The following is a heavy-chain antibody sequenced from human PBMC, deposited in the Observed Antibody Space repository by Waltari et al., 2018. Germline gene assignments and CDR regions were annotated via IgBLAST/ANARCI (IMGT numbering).Heavy chain of an antibody. CDR3: ARDSSSGNHLIY. Sequence: QVQLQESGPGLVKPSETLPLTCAVSGGPISGYYWSWIRQPPGKGLEWIGYIGGGSGSTEYNPSLKSRVTISRDTSKNQFSLKVTSVTAADTAVYYCARDSSSGNHLIYWGQGVLVTVSS. CDR1: GGPISGYY. CDR2: IGGGSGST. D-gene: IGHD1-26*01. J-gene: IGHJ4*02. V-gene: IGHV4-59*12.